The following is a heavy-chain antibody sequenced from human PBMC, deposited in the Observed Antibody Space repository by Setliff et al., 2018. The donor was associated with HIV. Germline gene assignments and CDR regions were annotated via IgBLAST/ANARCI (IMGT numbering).Heavy chain of an antibody. V-gene: IGHV4-31*03. CDR1: GGSISSGGYY. CDR2: IYYSGST. CDR3: ASVPKERSASYYYYYYMDV. D-gene: IGHD2-2*01. Sequence: PSETLSLTCTVSGGSISSGGYYWSWIRQHPGKGLEWIGYIYYSGSTYYNPSLKSRVTISVDTSKNQFSLKLSSVTAADTAVYYCASVPKERSASYYYYYYMDVWGKGTKVTVSS. J-gene: IGHJ6*03.